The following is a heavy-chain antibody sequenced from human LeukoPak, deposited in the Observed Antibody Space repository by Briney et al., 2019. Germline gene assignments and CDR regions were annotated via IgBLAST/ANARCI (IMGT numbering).Heavy chain of an antibody. Sequence: GGSLRLSCAASGFTFSSYSMNWVRQAPGKGLEWVSVIYSGGSTYYADSVKGRFTISRDNSKNTLFLQMNSLRAEDTAVYYCAREAVTRNYFDYWGQGTLVTVSS. CDR1: GFTFSSYS. J-gene: IGHJ4*02. CDR2: IYSGGST. V-gene: IGHV3-53*01. D-gene: IGHD4-17*01. CDR3: AREAVTRNYFDY.